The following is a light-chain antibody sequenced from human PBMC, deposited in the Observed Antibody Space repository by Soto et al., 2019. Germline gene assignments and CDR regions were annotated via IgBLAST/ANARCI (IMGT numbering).Light chain of an antibody. Sequence: QSVLTQPPSASGTPGQGVTISCSGSNSKIGANPVFWYRHLPGTAPKLLLYRNNHRPSGVPDRFSGSKSGTSASLAISGLRSEDEGDYYCAVWDDSLTGRVFGGGTKVTVL. CDR1: NSKIGANP. CDR2: RNN. V-gene: IGLV1-47*01. J-gene: IGLJ2*01. CDR3: AVWDDSLTGRV.